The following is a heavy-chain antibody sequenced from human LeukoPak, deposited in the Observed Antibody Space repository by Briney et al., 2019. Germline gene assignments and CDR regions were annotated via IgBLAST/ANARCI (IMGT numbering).Heavy chain of an antibody. D-gene: IGHD2/OR15-2a*01. J-gene: IGHJ4*02. CDR2: ISGYKADT. CDR3: ARYCISTNCQHLLYY. V-gene: IGHV1-18*01. CDR1: GYTFTSYG. Sequence: ASVNVSCKASGYTFTSYGVSWVRQAPGQGLEWMGWISGYKADTNYAQKFQGRVTMTTDTSTSTAYMDLRSLRSDDTAVYYCARYCISTNCQHLLYYWGQGTLVTVSS.